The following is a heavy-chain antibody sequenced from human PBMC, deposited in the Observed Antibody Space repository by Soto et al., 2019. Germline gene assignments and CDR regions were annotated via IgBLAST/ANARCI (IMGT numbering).Heavy chain of an antibody. J-gene: IGHJ4*03. CDR1: GDSINSRSYY. CDR3: ARQRTSVVNQGYFDV. Sequence: PSETLSLTCTVTGDSINSRSYYWGWIRQPPGKGLEWIGSIYYSGRTYNNPSLRSRVSMSIDTSKGQFSLKLKSVTAADTALYFCARQRTSVVNQGYFDVWGPGSLVTVSS. CDR2: IYYSGRT. D-gene: IGHD2-21*01. V-gene: IGHV4-39*01.